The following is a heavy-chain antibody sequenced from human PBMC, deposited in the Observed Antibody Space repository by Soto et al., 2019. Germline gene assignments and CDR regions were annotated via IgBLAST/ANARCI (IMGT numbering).Heavy chain of an antibody. V-gene: IGHV4-39*01. D-gene: IGHD6-6*01. Sequence: QLQLQESGPGLVKPSETLSLTCTVSGGSISSSSYYWGWIRQPPGKGMEWIGSIYYSGSTYYNPSLKSRVTISVDTSKYQFSLKLSSVTAADTAVYYCVAARRDIPDYWGQGTLVTVSS. CDR2: IYYSGST. CDR1: GGSISSSSYY. J-gene: IGHJ4*02. CDR3: VAARRDIPDY.